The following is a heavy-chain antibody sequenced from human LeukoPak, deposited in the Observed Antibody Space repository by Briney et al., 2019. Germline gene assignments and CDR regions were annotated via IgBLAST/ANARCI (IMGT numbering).Heavy chain of an antibody. CDR2: IYHSGST. J-gene: IGHJ4*02. CDR1: GGSISSGGYS. Sequence: PSQTLSLTCAVSGGSISSGGYSWSWIRQPPGKGLEWIGYIYHSGSTYYNPSLKSRVTVSVDRSKNQFSLRLSSVTAADTAVYYCARTPILAAAGIFDYWGQGTLVTVSS. V-gene: IGHV4-30-2*02. D-gene: IGHD6-13*01. CDR3: ARTPILAAAGIFDY.